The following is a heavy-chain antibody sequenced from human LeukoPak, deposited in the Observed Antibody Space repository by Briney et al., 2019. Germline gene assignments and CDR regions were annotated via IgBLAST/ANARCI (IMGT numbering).Heavy chain of an antibody. Sequence: SETLSLTCTVSGGSISSPHYYWDWIRQPPGKGLEWIGSIYYSGSTYYNPSLKSRVTISVDTSKNQFSLKLSSVTAADTAVYYCARAPGPEGFDPWGQGTLVTVSS. CDR3: ARAPGPEGFDP. CDR2: IYYSGST. J-gene: IGHJ5*02. V-gene: IGHV4-39*07. CDR1: GGSISSPHYY.